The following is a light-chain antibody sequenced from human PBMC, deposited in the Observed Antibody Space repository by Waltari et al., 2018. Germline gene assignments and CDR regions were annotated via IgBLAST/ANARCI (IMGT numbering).Light chain of an antibody. CDR2: DAS. V-gene: IGKV3-20*01. CDR1: QSVSRT. CDR3: QKYGTLPAT. Sequence: ATPSCRASQSVSRTLAWYQQKPGQAPRLLIYDASTRATGIPDRFSGSGSGTDFSLTISRLEPEDSAVYYCQKYGTLPATFGQGTKVEIK. J-gene: IGKJ1*01.